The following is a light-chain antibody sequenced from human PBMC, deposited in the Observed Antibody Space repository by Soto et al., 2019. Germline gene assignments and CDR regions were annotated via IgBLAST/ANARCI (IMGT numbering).Light chain of an antibody. J-gene: IGKJ5*01. Sequence: EIVLTQSPGTLSLSPGERATLSCRASQSVSSSYLAWYQPKPGQAPRLLIYDASIRATGIPVRFSGSASGTEFTLTISSLQSEDFTVYYCQQYNKWPLTFGQGTRLEIK. CDR2: DAS. V-gene: IGKV3-15*01. CDR1: QSVSSSY. CDR3: QQYNKWPLT.